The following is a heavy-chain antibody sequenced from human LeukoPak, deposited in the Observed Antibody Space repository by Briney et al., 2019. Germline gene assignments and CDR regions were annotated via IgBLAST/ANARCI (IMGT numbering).Heavy chain of an antibody. D-gene: IGHD1-26*01. Sequence: SQTLSLTCTVSGGSISSGGYYWSWIRQPPGKGLEWIGYIYYSGSTNYNPSLKSRVTISVDTSKNQFSLKLSSVTAADTAVYYCARRWPGSYPYYYGMDVWGQGTTVTVSS. CDR1: GGSISSGGYY. J-gene: IGHJ6*02. CDR2: IYYSGST. V-gene: IGHV4-61*08. CDR3: ARRWPGSYPYYYGMDV.